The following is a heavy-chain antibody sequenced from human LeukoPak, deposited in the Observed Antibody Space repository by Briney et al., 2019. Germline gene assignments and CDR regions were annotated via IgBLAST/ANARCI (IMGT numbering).Heavy chain of an antibody. D-gene: IGHD2-15*01. V-gene: IGHV3-30*18. CDR2: IPYDGSNK. CDR1: GFSFSSYG. CDR3: AKPRYYCGGGSCSPGDYGDPFDY. Sequence: GGSMSLSCAAAGFSFSSYGMQWVRQAPSKGLEWVAVIPYDGSNKYYADFVKGRFTISRDNSKNTLYLQMNSLRDEDTGVYYCAKPRYYCGGGSCSPGDYGDPFDYWGQGTLVTVSS. J-gene: IGHJ4*02.